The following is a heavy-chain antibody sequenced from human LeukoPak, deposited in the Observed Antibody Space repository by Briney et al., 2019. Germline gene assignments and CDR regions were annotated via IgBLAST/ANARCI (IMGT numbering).Heavy chain of an antibody. V-gene: IGHV1-3*01. D-gene: IGHD6-19*01. CDR1: GYTFTSYA. CDR3: ARAVAPSNYYYGMDV. J-gene: IGHJ6*02. Sequence: ASVKVSCKASGYTFTSYAMHWVRQAPGQRLEWMGWINAGNGNTKYSQKFQGRDTITRDTSASTAYMELSSLRSEDTAVYYCARAVAPSNYYYGMDVWGQGTTVTVSS. CDR2: INAGNGNT.